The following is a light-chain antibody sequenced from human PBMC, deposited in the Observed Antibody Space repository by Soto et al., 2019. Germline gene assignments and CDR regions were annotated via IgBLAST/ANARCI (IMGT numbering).Light chain of an antibody. CDR3: QQYGNSPQT. CDR2: KAS. J-gene: IGKJ1*01. Sequence: DIQMTQSPSTLSASVGDRVTMTCRASENIDPWLAWYQQKPGKAPKLLIYKASSLESGVPSRFSGRGSGTEFTLTISSLQPDDFAVYYCQQYGNSPQTLGQGTKVDI. V-gene: IGKV1-5*03. CDR1: ENIDPW.